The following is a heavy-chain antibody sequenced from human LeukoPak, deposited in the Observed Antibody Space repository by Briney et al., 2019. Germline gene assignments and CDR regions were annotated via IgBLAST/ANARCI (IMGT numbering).Heavy chain of an antibody. CDR2: FDPEDGET. CDR3: ATFTVLPVTTHVASGV. J-gene: IGHJ4*02. CDR1: GYTLTELS. Sequence: ASVKVSCKVSGYTLTELSMHWVRQAPGKGFEWMGGFDPEDGETIYAQKFQGRVTMTEDTSTDTAYMELSSLRSEDTAVYYCATFTVLPVTTHVASGVWGQGTLVTVSS. V-gene: IGHV1-24*01. D-gene: IGHD1-14*01.